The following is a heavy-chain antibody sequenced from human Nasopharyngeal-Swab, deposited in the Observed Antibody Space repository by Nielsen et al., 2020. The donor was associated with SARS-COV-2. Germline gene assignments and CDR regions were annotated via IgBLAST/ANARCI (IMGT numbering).Heavy chain of an antibody. CDR3: AKDRGSSSLYGMDV. CDR2: ISYDGSNK. J-gene: IGHJ6*02. D-gene: IGHD3-16*01. CDR1: GFTFSSYG. V-gene: IGHV3-30*18. Sequence: GGSLRLSCAASGFTFSSYGMHWVCQAPGKGLEWVAFISYDGSNKYYADSVKGRFTISRDNSKNTLYLQMNSLRAEDTAVYYCAKDRGSSSLYGMDVWGQGTTVTVSS.